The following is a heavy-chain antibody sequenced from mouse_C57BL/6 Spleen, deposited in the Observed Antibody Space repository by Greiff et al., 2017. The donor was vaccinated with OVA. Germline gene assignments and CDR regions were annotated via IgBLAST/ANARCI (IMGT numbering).Heavy chain of an antibody. CDR3: ARRTTVVAPYAMDY. D-gene: IGHD1-1*01. J-gene: IGHJ4*01. CDR2: INPGSGGT. Sequence: VKLMESGAELVRPGTSVKVSCKASGYAFTNYLIEWVKQRPGQGLEWIGVINPGSGGTNYNEKFKGKATLTADKSSSTAYMQLSSLTSEDSAVYFCARRTTVVAPYAMDYWGQGTSVTVSS. V-gene: IGHV1-54*01. CDR1: GYAFTNYL.